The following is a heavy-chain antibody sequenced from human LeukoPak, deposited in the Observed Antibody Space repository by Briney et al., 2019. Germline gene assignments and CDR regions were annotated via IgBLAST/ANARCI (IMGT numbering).Heavy chain of an antibody. J-gene: IGHJ1*01. CDR2: IHISGTT. D-gene: IGHD2/OR15-2a*01. V-gene: IGHV4-4*07. Sequence: SETLSLTYTVSGGSISDYYWSWVRQPAGKGLEWIGRIHISGTTYYNPSLKSRFTMSIDTSKNQFSLKLSSVTAADTAVYYCATYSITGAWAEYFLHWGQGTLVTVSS. CDR3: ATYSITGAWAEYFLH. CDR1: GGSISDYY.